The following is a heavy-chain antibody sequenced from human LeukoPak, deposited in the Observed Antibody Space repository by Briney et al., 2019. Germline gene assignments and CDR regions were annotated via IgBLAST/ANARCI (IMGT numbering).Heavy chain of an antibody. Sequence: SETLSLTCTVSGGSISSYYWSWIRQPAGKGLEWIGRIYTSGSTNYNPSPKSRVTISVDKSKNQFSLKLSSVTAADTAVYYCARGTYYYDSSGYSFFDYWGQGTLVTVSS. CDR2: IYTSGST. J-gene: IGHJ4*02. CDR3: ARGTYYYDSSGYSFFDY. CDR1: GGSISSYY. V-gene: IGHV4-4*07. D-gene: IGHD3-22*01.